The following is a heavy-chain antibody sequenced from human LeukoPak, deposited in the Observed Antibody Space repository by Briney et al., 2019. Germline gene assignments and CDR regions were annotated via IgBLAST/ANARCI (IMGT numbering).Heavy chain of an antibody. D-gene: IGHD3-22*01. CDR1: GGSISSGSYY. V-gene: IGHV4-61*02. CDR2: IYTSGST. Sequence: PSETLSLTCTVSGGSISSGSYYWSWIRQPAGKGLEWIGRIYTSGSTNYNPSLKSRVTISLDTSKNQFSLKLSSVTAADTAVYYCASGYYYRNDYWGQGTLVTVSS. CDR3: ASGYYYRNDY. J-gene: IGHJ4*02.